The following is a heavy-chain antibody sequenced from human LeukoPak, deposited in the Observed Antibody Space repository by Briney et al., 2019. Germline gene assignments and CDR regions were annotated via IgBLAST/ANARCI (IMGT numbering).Heavy chain of an antibody. CDR3: ARPRGYCSGGSCYPNDAFDI. CDR2: IYPGDSDT. J-gene: IGHJ3*02. Sequence: GESLKISCKGSGYSFTSYWIGWVRQMPGKGLEWMGIIYPGDSDTRYSPSFQGQVTISADKSISTAYLQWSSLKASDTAMYYCARPRGYCSGGSCYPNDAFDIWGQGTMVTVSS. CDR1: GYSFTSYW. V-gene: IGHV5-51*01. D-gene: IGHD2-15*01.